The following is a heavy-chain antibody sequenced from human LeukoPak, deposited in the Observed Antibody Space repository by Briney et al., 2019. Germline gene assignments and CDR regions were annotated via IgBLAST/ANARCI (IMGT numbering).Heavy chain of an antibody. D-gene: IGHD3-3*01. Sequence: FTGYYMHWIRQPPGKGLEWIGEINHSGSTNYNPSLKSRVTISVDTSKNQFSLKLSSVTAADTAVYYCARTSDFWSGYHDYWGQGTLVTVSS. V-gene: IGHV4-34*01. CDR1: FTGYY. CDR3: ARTSDFWSGYHDY. J-gene: IGHJ4*02. CDR2: INHSGST.